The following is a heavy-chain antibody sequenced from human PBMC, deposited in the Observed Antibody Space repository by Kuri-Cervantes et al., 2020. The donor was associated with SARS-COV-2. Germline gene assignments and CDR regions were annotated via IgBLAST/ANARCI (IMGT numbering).Heavy chain of an antibody. CDR1: GFTFIDYA. J-gene: IGHJ5*02. V-gene: IGHV3-23*01. Sequence: GESLKISCAVSGFTFIDYAMRWVRQAPGKGLEWVSGIGGSGGNTYYADSVKGRFTISRDNSKNTLYLQMTSLSAGDTAIYYCAKAGGIEIPTATNWFDPWGQGTLVTVSS. CDR3: AKAGGIEIPTATNWFDP. D-gene: IGHD2-2*01. CDR2: IGGSGGNT.